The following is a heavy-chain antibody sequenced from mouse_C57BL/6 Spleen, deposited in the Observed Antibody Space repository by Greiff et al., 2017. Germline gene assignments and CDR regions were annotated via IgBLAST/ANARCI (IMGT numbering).Heavy chain of an antibody. D-gene: IGHD4-1*01. Sequence: EVKLMESGGGLVQPGGSLSLSCAASGFTFTDYYMSWVRQPPGKALEWLGFIRNKANGYTTEYSASVKGRFTISRDNSQSILYLQMNALRAEDSATYYCARSPGNWSYAMDYWGQGTSVTVSS. CDR3: ARSPGNWSYAMDY. CDR1: GFTFTDYY. V-gene: IGHV7-3*01. J-gene: IGHJ4*01. CDR2: IRNKANGYTT.